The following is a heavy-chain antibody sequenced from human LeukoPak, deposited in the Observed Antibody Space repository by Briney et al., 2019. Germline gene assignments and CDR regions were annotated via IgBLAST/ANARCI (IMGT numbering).Heavy chain of an antibody. Sequence: GGSLRLSCAASGFTFSSYWMSWVRQAPGKGLEWVANIKQDGSEKYYVDSVKGRFTISRDNAKNLLYLQMNSLRAEDTAVYYCARVGVYYDILTGYRLDAFDIWGQGTMVTVSS. CDR2: IKQDGSEK. CDR3: ARVGVYYDILTGYRLDAFDI. J-gene: IGHJ3*02. V-gene: IGHV3-7*03. CDR1: GFTFSSYW. D-gene: IGHD3-9*01.